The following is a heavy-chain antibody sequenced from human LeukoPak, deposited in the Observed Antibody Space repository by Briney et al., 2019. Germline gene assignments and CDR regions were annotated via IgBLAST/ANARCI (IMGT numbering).Heavy chain of an antibody. CDR1: GGSISSYY. D-gene: IGHD3-10*01. CDR3: AAHLRGVSNFDY. Sequence: SETLSLTCTVSGGSISSYYWSWIRQPAGKGLEWIGRIYTSGSTNYNPSLKSRVTISVDTSKNQFSLKLSSVTAADTAVYYCAAHLRGVSNFDYWGQGTLVTVSS. J-gene: IGHJ4*02. CDR2: IYTSGST. V-gene: IGHV4-4*07.